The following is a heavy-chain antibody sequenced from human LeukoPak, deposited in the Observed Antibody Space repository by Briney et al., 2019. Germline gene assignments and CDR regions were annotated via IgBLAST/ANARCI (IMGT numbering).Heavy chain of an antibody. Sequence: GGSLRLSCAASGFTFTNYAMNWVRQAPGKGLQWVSTQSGIGADTFYADTVKGRFTVFRDITKSTLYIQKERLRDDDTAVYFCAKSQTGGYHRDNYDFWGQGTLVTVSS. V-gene: IGHV3-23*01. CDR3: AKSQTGGYHRDNYDF. J-gene: IGHJ4*02. D-gene: IGHD2-8*02. CDR1: GFTFTNYA. CDR2: QSGIGADT.